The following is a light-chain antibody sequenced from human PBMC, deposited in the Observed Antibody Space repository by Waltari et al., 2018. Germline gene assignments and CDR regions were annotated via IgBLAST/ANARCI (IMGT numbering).Light chain of an antibody. CDR3: QQYSSFPLT. CDR2: AAS. J-gene: IGKJ4*01. V-gene: IGKV1-16*01. Sequence: DIQMTQSPSSVSASVGDTITITCRASQGVTNLLVWFQQQPGKAPKSLIYAASNLHRGVPSRFSASGSGTYFTLTISSLQPEDFATYYCQQYSSFPLTFGGGTKVEIK. CDR1: QGVTNL.